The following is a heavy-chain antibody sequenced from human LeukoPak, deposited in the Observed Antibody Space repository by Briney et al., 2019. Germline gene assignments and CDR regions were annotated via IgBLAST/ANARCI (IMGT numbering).Heavy chain of an antibody. J-gene: IGHJ4*02. V-gene: IGHV4-59*01. CDR1: GGSISRYY. CDR3: ARDHGSGLGTFDY. CDR2: IYYSGST. Sequence: SETLSLTCTVSGGSISRYYWSWIRQPPGKGLEWIGYIYYSGSTNYNPSLKSRVTISVDTSKNQFSLKLSSVTAADTAVYYCARDHGSGLGTFDYWGQGTLVTVSS. D-gene: IGHD2-15*01.